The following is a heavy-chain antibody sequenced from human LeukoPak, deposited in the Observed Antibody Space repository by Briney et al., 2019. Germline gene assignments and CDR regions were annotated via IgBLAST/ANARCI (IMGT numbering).Heavy chain of an antibody. CDR1: GFTCSSYA. J-gene: IGHJ4*02. V-gene: IGHV3-30-3*01. Sequence: GGSLRLSCAASGFTCSSYAVLCVRESPGKGLEGVAVISYDGSNKYYVDSVKGRFTISRDNSKNTLYLQINSLSAEDTAVYYCARSMVRGVIGSHFDYWGQGTLVTVSS. CDR2: ISYDGSNK. CDR3: ARSMVRGVIGSHFDY. D-gene: IGHD3-10*01.